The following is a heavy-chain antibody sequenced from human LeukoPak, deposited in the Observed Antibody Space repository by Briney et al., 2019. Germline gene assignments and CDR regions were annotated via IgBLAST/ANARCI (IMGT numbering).Heavy chain of an antibody. V-gene: IGHV4-39*01. Sequence: SETLSLTCSVSGDSISNDNYYWGWSSQPPGKGLEWIGSIHYSGSTYSNPSLKSRVSISVDPSKNQFSLEVTSVTAADTAVYYCARRRSYGYSDWGQGTLVTVSS. CDR1: GDSISNDNYY. D-gene: IGHD5-18*01. CDR3: ARRRSYGYSD. CDR2: IHYSGST. J-gene: IGHJ4*02.